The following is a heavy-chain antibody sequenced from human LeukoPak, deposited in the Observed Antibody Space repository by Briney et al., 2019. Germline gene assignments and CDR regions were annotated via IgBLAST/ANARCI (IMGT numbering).Heavy chain of an antibody. CDR2: ISGSSSYI. J-gene: IGHJ3*02. Sequence: GGSLRLSCAASGFTFSSYSMNWVRQAPGKGLEWVSSISGSSSYIYYADSVKGRFTISRHNAKNSLYLQMNSLRAEDTAVYYCARYRGRPDAFDIWGQGTMVTVSS. D-gene: IGHD5-12*01. CDR3: ARYRGRPDAFDI. CDR1: GFTFSSYS. V-gene: IGHV3-21*01.